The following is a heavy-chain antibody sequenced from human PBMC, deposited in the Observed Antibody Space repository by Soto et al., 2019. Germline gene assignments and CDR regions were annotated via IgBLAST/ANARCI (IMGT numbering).Heavy chain of an antibody. Sequence: ASVKVSCKTSGYTFTNFYIHWVRQAPGQGHEWMGIINPRGGSTGYAQKFQGRVTMTRDTSTSTVYMELTSLRPEDTAVYYCARGWEVGTTSGRWFDPWGQGTLVTVSS. CDR3: ARGWEVGTTSGRWFDP. J-gene: IGHJ5*02. V-gene: IGHV1-46*01. CDR2: INPRGGST. D-gene: IGHD1-26*01. CDR1: GYTFTNFY.